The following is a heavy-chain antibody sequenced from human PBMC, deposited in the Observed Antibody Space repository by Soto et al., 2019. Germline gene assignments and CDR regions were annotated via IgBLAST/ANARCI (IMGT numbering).Heavy chain of an antibody. V-gene: IGHV5-10-1*01. CDR2: IDPSDSYT. D-gene: IGHD6-13*01. CDR3: ASTSPSSSWSHYYGMDV. CDR1: GYSFTSYW. J-gene: IGHJ6*02. Sequence: GESLKISCKGSGYSFTSYWISWVRQMPGKGLEWMERIDPSDSYTNYSPSFQGHVTISADKSISTAYLQWSSLKASDTAMYYCASTSPSSSWSHYYGMDVWGQGTTVTVSS.